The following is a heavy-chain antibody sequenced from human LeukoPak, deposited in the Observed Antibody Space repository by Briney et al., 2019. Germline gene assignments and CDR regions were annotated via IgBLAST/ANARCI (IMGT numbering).Heavy chain of an antibody. Sequence: SETLSLTCTVSGGSISSYYWSWIRQPPGKGLEWIGYIYYSGSTSYNPSLKSRVTISVDTSKNQFSLKLSSVTAADTAVYYCARRGSPQLYFDYWGQGTLVTVSS. V-gene: IGHV4-59*08. CDR1: GGSISSYY. J-gene: IGHJ4*02. CDR3: ARRGSPQLYFDY. D-gene: IGHD2-2*01. CDR2: IYYSGST.